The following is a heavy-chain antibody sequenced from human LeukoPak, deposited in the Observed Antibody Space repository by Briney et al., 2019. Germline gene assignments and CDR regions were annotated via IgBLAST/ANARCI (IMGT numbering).Heavy chain of an antibody. Sequence: SVKVSCKASGGTFSSYAISWVRQAPGQGLEWMGGIIPTFGTANYAQKFQGRVTITADESTSTAYMELSSLRSEDTAVYYCATIWLLNYYYYYYMDVWGKGTTATVSS. J-gene: IGHJ6*03. V-gene: IGHV1-69*13. D-gene: IGHD5-24*01. CDR3: ATIWLLNYYYYYYMDV. CDR2: IIPTFGTA. CDR1: GGTFSSYA.